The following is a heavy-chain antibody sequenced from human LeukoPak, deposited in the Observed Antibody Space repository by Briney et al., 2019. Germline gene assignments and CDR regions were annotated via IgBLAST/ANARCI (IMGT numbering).Heavy chain of an antibody. D-gene: IGHD2-2*01. Sequence: SETLSLTCTVSGGSISSSSYYWGWIRQPPGKGLEWIGSIYYSGSSYYNPSLKSRLTISVDTSKNQFSLKLSSVTATDTAVYYCARASRRVRPMDYWGQGTLVTVSS. J-gene: IGHJ4*02. V-gene: IGHV4-39*01. CDR2: IYYSGSS. CDR3: ARASRRVRPMDY. CDR1: GGSISSSSYY.